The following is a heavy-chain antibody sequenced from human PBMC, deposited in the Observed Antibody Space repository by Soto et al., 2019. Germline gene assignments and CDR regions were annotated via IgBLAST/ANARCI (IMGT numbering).Heavy chain of an antibody. CDR1: GGSLPLGSYS. D-gene: IGHD6-13*01. CDR3: ARQQLLPYYYSLDV. J-gene: IGHJ6*02. Sequence: PSETLSLTCAVSGGSLPLGSYSWSWIRQPPGKGLEYIGYIYYRGSTNYNPSLKSRVTMSVDTSMNLFSLKVNSVTAADTAVYYCARQQLLPYYYSLDVWGQGTTVTVSS. CDR2: IYYRGST. V-gene: IGHV4-61*01.